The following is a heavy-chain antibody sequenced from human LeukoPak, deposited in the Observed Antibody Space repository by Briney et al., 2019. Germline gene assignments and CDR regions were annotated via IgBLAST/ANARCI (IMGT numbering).Heavy chain of an antibody. CDR3: AGGYYYGSGRGAIDY. D-gene: IGHD3-10*01. J-gene: IGHJ4*02. Sequence: SETLSLTCAVYGGSFSGYYWSWIRQPPGKGLEWIGYIYYSGSTNYNPSLKSRVTISVDTSKNQFSLKLSSVTAADTAVYYCAGGYYYGSGRGAIDYWGQGTLVTVSS. V-gene: IGHV4-59*01. CDR2: IYYSGST. CDR1: GGSFSGYY.